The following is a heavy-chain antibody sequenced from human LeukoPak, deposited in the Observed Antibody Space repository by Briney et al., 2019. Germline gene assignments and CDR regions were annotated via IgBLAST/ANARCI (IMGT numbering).Heavy chain of an antibody. CDR2: ISSSASTI. J-gene: IGHJ5*02. CDR1: GFTFSSYE. V-gene: IGHV3-48*03. D-gene: IGHD3-10*01. Sequence: GGSLRLSCAASGFTFSSYEMNWIRQAPGKGLEWVSYISSSASTIYYADSVKGRFTISRDNAKNSLYLQMNSLRAEDTAVYYCAREHYYYGSGSYNWFDPWGQGTLVTVSS. CDR3: AREHYYYGSGSYNWFDP.